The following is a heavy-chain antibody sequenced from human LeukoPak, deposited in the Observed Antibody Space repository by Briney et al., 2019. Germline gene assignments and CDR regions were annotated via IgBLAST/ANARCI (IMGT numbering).Heavy chain of an antibody. V-gene: IGHV4-39*07. CDR1: GGSISSSSYY. CDR3: ARDGHVLRFLEWFPNWFDP. D-gene: IGHD3-3*01. J-gene: IGHJ5*02. CDR2: IYYSGST. Sequence: PSETLSLTCTVSGGSISSSSYYWGWIRQPPGKGLEWIGSIYYSGSTYYNLSLKSRVTISVDTSKNQFSLKLSSVTAADTAVYYCARDGHVLRFLEWFPNWFDPWGQGTLVTVSS.